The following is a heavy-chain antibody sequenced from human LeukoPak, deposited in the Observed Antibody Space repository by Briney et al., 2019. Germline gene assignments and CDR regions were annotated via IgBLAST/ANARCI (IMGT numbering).Heavy chain of an antibody. CDR3: ARVRGYYSRFDP. CDR1: GFTFSNAW. D-gene: IGHD3-22*01. Sequence: GSLRLSCAASGFTFSNAWMSWVRQAPGKGLEWIGEINHSGSTNYNSSLKSRVTISVDTSKNQFSLKLSSVTAADTAVYYCARVRGYYSRFDPWGQGTLVTVSS. CDR2: INHSGST. V-gene: IGHV4-34*01. J-gene: IGHJ5*02.